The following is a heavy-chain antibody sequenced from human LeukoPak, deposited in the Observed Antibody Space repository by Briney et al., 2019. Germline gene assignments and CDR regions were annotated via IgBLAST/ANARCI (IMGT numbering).Heavy chain of an antibody. D-gene: IGHD3-10*01. CDR2: ISSSGSTI. CDR3: AREMGGSGSYFYYYYYYMDV. J-gene: IGHJ6*03. V-gene: IGHV3-48*03. CDR1: GFTFSSYE. Sequence: AGGSLRLSCAASGFTFSSYEMNWVRQAPGKGLEWVSYISSSGSTIYYADSVKGRSTISRDNAKNSLYLQMNSLRAEDTAVYYCAREMGGSGSYFYYYYYYMDVWGKGTTVTISS.